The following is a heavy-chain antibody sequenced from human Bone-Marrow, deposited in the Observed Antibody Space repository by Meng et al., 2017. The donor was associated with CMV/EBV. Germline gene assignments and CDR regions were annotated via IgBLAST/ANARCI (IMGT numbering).Heavy chain of an antibody. CDR1: GFTFSSYW. V-gene: IGHV3-15*01. CDR3: TTDHDDYYDSSGYYYSNA. D-gene: IGHD3-22*01. Sequence: GESLKISCAASGFTFSSYWMSWVRQAPGKGLEWVGRIKSKTDGGTTDYAAPVKGRFTISRDDSKNTLYLQMNSLKTEDTAVYYCTTDHDDYYDSSGYYYSNAWGQGTLVTVSS. J-gene: IGHJ4*02. CDR2: IKSKTDGGTT.